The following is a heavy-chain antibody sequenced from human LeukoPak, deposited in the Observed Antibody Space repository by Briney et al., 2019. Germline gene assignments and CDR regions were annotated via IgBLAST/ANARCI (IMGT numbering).Heavy chain of an antibody. CDR3: ARDFTSHWGYYYYYYGMDV. Sequence: GRSLRLSCAASGFTFSSYAMHWVRQAPGKGLEWVAVISYDGSNKYYADSMKGRFTISRDNSKNTLYLQMNSLRAEDTAVYYCARDFTSHWGYYYYYYGMDVWGQGTTVTVSS. V-gene: IGHV3-30-3*01. D-gene: IGHD2-2*01. J-gene: IGHJ6*02. CDR1: GFTFSSYA. CDR2: ISYDGSNK.